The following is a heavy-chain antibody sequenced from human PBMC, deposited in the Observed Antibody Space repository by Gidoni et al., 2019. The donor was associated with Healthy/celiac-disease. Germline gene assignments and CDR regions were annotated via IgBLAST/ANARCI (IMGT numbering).Heavy chain of an antibody. CDR2: ISSSGSTI. CDR3: APSLDYYDSSGYHNPLDY. Sequence: QVQLVESGGGLVKPGGSLRLSCAASGFTFSGYYMSWIRQAPGKGLEWVSYISSSGSTIYYADSVKGRFTISRDNAKNSLYLQMNSLRAEDTAVYYCAPSLDYYDSSGYHNPLDYWGQGTLVTVSS. V-gene: IGHV3-11*01. J-gene: IGHJ4*02. D-gene: IGHD3-22*01. CDR1: GFTFSGYY.